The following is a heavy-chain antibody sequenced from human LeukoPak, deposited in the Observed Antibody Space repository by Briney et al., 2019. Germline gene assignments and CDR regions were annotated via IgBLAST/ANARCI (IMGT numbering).Heavy chain of an antibody. CDR3: ARGHLYYDILTGYYYNWFDP. CDR2: MNPNSGNT. V-gene: IGHV1-8*01. D-gene: IGHD3-9*01. Sequence: ASVKVSCKASGYTFTSYDINWARQATGQGLEWMGWMNPNSGNTGYAQKFQGRVTMTRNTSISTAYMELSSLRSEDTAVYYCARGHLYYDILTGYYYNWFDPWGQGTLVTVSS. CDR1: GYTFTSYD. J-gene: IGHJ5*02.